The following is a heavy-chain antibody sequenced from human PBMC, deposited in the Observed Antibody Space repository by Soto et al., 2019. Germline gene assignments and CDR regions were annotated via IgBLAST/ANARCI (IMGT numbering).Heavy chain of an antibody. Sequence: QVQLVQSGAEVKKPGASVKVSCKASGYTFTSYGISWVRQAPGQGLEWMGWISAYNGNTNLAQKLQGRVTMTTDTSTSRAYMELRSLRYDDRAVYYCASARLLWEDRYYGMDVWGQGSTVTVSS. V-gene: IGHV1-18*01. CDR2: ISAYNGNT. CDR3: ASARLLWEDRYYGMDV. J-gene: IGHJ6*02. D-gene: IGHD2-15*01. CDR1: GYTFTSYG.